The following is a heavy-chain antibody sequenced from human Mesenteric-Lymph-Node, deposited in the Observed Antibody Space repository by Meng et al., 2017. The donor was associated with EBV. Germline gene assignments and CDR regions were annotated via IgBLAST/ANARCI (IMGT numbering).Heavy chain of an antibody. Sequence: DQLPESSTGPVQPSKPLPPPCAISGDRVSNINGCWNWIRQSPSRGLEWLGRTYYRSKWYNAYAVSVKGRITINPDTTKNQVSLQLNSVTPEDTAVYYCAGVGSTISTDWFDTWGQGTLVTVSS. CDR2: TYYRSKWYN. CDR1: GDRVSNINGC. D-gene: IGHD3-9*01. V-gene: IGHV6-1*01. CDR3: AGVGSTISTDWFDT. J-gene: IGHJ5*02.